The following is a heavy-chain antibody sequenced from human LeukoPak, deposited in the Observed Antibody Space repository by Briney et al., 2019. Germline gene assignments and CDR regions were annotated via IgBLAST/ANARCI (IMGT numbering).Heavy chain of an antibody. D-gene: IGHD6-19*01. V-gene: IGHV1-2*02. Sequence: ASVKVSCKASGYTFTGYYMHWVRQAPGQGLEWMGWINPNSGGTNYAQKFQDRVTITRETSATTAYMELSSLRSEDTAVYYCARVSDDSGWNFDYWGQGTLVTVSS. CDR1: GYTFTGYY. CDR3: ARVSDDSGWNFDY. J-gene: IGHJ4*02. CDR2: INPNSGGT.